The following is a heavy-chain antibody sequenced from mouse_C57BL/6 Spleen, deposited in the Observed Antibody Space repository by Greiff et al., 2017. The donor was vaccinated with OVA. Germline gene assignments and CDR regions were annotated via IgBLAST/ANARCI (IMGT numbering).Heavy chain of an antibody. V-gene: IGHV5-17*01. CDR1: GFTFSDYG. D-gene: IGHD2-1*01. J-gene: IGHJ4*01. CDR2: ISSGSSTI. Sequence: EVKLVESGGGLVKPGGSLKLSCAASGFTFSDYGMHWVRQAPEKGLEWVAYISSGSSTIYYAETVKGRFTISRDNAKNTLFLQMTSLRSEDTAMYYCANYGNYFHYAMDYWGQGTSVTVSS. CDR3: ANYGNYFHYAMDY.